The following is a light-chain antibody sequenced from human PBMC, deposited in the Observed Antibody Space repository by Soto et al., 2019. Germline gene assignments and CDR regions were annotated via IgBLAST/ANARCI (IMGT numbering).Light chain of an antibody. CDR1: SSDIGSYNL. J-gene: IGLJ1*01. V-gene: IGLV2-23*02. CDR3: CSYTRSGYYV. CDR2: KIS. Sequence: QSVLTQPASVSGSPGQSVTISCTGSSSDIGSYNLVSCYQQHPGKAPKVMIYKISKRPARVSIRFSGSKSGNTAALTISGLQAEDEDDYYCCSYTRSGYYVFGTGTKVTVL.